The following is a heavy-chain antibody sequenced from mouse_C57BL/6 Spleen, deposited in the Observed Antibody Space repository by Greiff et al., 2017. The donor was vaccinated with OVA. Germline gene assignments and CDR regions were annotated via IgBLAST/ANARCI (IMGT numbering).Heavy chain of an antibody. V-gene: IGHV1-59*01. J-gene: IGHJ2*01. CDR2: IDPSDSYT. Sequence: VQLQQPGAELVRPGTSVKLSCKASGYTFTSYWMHWVKQRPGQGLEWIGVIDPSDSYTNYNQKFKGKATLTVDTSSSTAYMQLSSLTSEDSAVYCCARGDSFDYWGQGTTLTVSS. CDR1: GYTFTSYW. D-gene: IGHD2-12*01. CDR3: ARGDSFDY.